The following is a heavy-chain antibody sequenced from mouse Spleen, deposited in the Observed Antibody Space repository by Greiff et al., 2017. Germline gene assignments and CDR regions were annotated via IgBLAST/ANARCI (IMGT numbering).Heavy chain of an antibody. V-gene: IGHV1-4*01. D-gene: IGHD4-1*01. CDR2: INPSSGYT. CDR1: GYTFTSYS. CDR3: ARESLTATFDY. J-gene: IGHJ2*01. Sequence: VQLQQSGAELARPGASVKMSCKASGYTFTSYSMNWVKQRPGQGLEWIGYINPSSGYTKYNQKFKDKATLTADKSSSTAYMQLSSLTSEDSAVYYCARESLTATFDYLGQGTTLTVSS.